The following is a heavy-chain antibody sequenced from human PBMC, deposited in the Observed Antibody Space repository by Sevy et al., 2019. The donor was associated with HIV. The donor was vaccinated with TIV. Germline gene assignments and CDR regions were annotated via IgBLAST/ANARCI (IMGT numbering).Heavy chain of an antibody. J-gene: IGHJ4*02. Sequence: GGSLRLSCAASGFTFSSYSMNWVRQAPGKGLEWVSSISSSSSYIYYADSVKGRFTISRDNAKNSLYLRMNSLRAEDTAVYYCARDGALGIAAAGTGFDYWGQGTLVTVSS. CDR3: ARDGALGIAAAGTGFDY. V-gene: IGHV3-21*01. CDR2: ISSSSSYI. CDR1: GFTFSSYS. D-gene: IGHD6-13*01.